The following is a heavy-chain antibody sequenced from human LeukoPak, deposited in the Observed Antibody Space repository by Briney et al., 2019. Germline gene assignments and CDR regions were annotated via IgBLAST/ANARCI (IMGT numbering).Heavy chain of an antibody. CDR3: VADCYGDCID. CDR2: IIPIFGTA. CDR1: GGTFSSYA. D-gene: IGHD4-17*01. V-gene: IGHV1-69*13. J-gene: IGHJ4*02. Sequence: GASVKVSCKASGGTFSSYAISWVRQAPGQGLEWMGGIIPIFGTANYAQKFQGRVTITADESTSIAYMELSSLRSEDTAVYYCVADCYGDCIDWGQGTLVTVSS.